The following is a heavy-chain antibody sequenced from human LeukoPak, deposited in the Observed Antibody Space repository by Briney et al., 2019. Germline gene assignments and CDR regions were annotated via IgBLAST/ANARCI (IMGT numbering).Heavy chain of an antibody. CDR1: GFTFSSYS. J-gene: IGHJ6*02. Sequence: GGSLRLSCAASGFTFSSYSMNWVRQAPGKGLEWVSSISSSSSYIYYADSVKGQFTISRDNAKNSLYLQMNSLRAEDTAVYYCARLPGIAAAGTIYYGMDVWGQGTTVTVSS. CDR2: ISSSSSYI. D-gene: IGHD6-13*01. V-gene: IGHV3-21*01. CDR3: ARLPGIAAAGTIYYGMDV.